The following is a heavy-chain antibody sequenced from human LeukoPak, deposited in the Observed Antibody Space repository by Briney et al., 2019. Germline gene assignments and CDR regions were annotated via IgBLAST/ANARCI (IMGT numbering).Heavy chain of an antibody. D-gene: IGHD6-13*01. CDR2: INPNSGGT. Sequence: ASVKVSCTASGYTFTGYYMHWVRQAPGQGLEWMGRINPNSGGTNYAQKFQGRVTMTRDTSISTAYMELSRLRSDDTAVYYCARDSLPIAAAGGPPDYWGQGTLVTVSS. V-gene: IGHV1-2*06. CDR3: ARDSLPIAAAGGPPDY. J-gene: IGHJ4*02. CDR1: GYTFTGYY.